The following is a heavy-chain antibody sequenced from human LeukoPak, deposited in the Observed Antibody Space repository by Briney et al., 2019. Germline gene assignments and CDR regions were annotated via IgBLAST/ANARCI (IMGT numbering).Heavy chain of an antibody. CDR3: AKPLGGSYLFDR. J-gene: IGHJ4*02. D-gene: IGHD1-26*01. CDR1: GFTFSSYV. V-gene: IGHV3-23*01. Sequence: PGGSLRLSCAASGFTFSSYVMTWVRRAPGKGLEWVSTIEVGGAITHCAASVKGRFTISRDTSKKILYLQMDSLRPEDTAVYYCAKPLGGSYLFDRWGQGTLVTVSS. CDR2: IEVGGAIT.